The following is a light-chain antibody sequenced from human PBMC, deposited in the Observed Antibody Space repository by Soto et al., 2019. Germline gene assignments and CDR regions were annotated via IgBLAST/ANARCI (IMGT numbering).Light chain of an antibody. V-gene: IGLV1-36*01. J-gene: IGLJ1*01. CDR2: YDD. CDR1: SSNIGNNG. Sequence: QSVLTQTPSVSAAPRQRVTISCSGSSSNIGNNGVSWYQQLPGKAPKLLIYYDDLLPSGVSDRFSGSKSGTSASLAITGLQAEDEGDYYCQSYDSTLDARYVFGTGTKLTVL. CDR3: QSYDSTLDARYV.